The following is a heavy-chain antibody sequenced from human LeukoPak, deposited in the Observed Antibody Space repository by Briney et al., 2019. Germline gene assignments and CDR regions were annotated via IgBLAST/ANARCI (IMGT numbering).Heavy chain of an antibody. CDR2: IYYSGST. CDR1: GGSISSSSYY. V-gene: IGHV4-39*01. D-gene: IGHD4-17*01. J-gene: IGHJ5*02. Sequence: PSETLSLTCTVSGGSISSSSYYWGWIRQPPGKGLEWIGSIYYSGSTYYNPSLKSRVTISVDTSKNQFSLKLSSVTAADTAVYYCARHPMTTVTPSFDPWGQGTLVTVSS. CDR3: ARHPMTTVTPSFDP.